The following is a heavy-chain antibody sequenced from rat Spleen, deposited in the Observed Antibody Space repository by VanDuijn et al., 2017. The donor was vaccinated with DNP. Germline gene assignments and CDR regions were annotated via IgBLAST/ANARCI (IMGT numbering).Heavy chain of an antibody. Sequence: EVQLVESGGGLVQPGMSMKLSCAASGFTFSNYYMAWVRQAPTQGLEWVAAISPGGVNTYFRDSVRGRFTISRDDAKSTLYLQMDSLRSEETATYFCARLAILHYSDYWGQGVMVTVSS. V-gene: IGHV5S11*01. CDR3: ARLAILHYSDY. CDR1: GFTFSNYY. J-gene: IGHJ2*01. D-gene: IGHD1-7*01. CDR2: ISPGGVNT.